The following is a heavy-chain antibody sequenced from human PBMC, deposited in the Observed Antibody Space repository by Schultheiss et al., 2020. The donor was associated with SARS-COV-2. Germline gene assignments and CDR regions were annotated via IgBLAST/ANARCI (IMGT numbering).Heavy chain of an antibody. CDR3: ARKIIAAAGLDY. CDR1: GGSISSYY. J-gene: IGHJ4*02. D-gene: IGHD6-13*01. V-gene: IGHV4-4*07. Sequence: SETLSLTCTVSGGSISSYYWSWIRQPAGKGLEWIGHIYSNGSTNYNPSLKSRVTMSVDTSKNQFSLKLSSVTAADTAVYYCARKIIAAAGLDYWGQGTLVTVSS. CDR2: IYSNGST.